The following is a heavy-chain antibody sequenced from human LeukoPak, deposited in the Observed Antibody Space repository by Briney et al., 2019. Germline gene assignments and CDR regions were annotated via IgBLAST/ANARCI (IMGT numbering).Heavy chain of an antibody. CDR2: IYHRGST. J-gene: IGHJ6*03. Sequence: SETLSLTCTVSGYSISNGYYWGWIRQPPGKGLEWVGSIYHRGSTYYNPSPRSRVTISLDRSKKKFSLKLSSVTAADTAVYYCARAVGSGSFQTYYYYMDVWGKGTTVTISS. D-gene: IGHD3-10*01. CDR3: ARAVGSGSFQTYYYYMDV. CDR1: GYSISNGYY. V-gene: IGHV4-38-2*02.